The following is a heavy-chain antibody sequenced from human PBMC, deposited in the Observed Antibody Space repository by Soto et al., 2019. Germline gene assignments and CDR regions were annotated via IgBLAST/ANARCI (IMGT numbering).Heavy chain of an antibody. CDR2: ISYDGSNK. D-gene: IGHD3-22*01. CDR3: AKVPNSSGYYPFDY. J-gene: IGHJ4*02. Sequence: GGSLRLSCAASGFTFSSYGMHWVRQAPGKGLEWVAVISYDGSNKYYADSVKGRFTISRDNSKNTLYLQMNSLRAEDTAVYYCAKVPNSSGYYPFDYWGQGTLVTVSS. V-gene: IGHV3-30*18. CDR1: GFTFSSYG.